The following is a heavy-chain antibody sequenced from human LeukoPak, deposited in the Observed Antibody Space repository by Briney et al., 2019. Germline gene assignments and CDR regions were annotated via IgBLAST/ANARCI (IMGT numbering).Heavy chain of an antibody. Sequence: ASVKVSCKASGYTFSSNGISWVRQAPGQGLEWMGWISAYNGNTNYAQKLQGRVTMTTDTSTSTAYMELRSLRSDDTAVYYCARDWGYCTNGVCFPPNYYYYGMDVWGQGTTVTVSS. D-gene: IGHD2-8*01. J-gene: IGHJ6*02. CDR3: ARDWGYCTNGVCFPPNYYYYGMDV. V-gene: IGHV1-18*01. CDR2: ISAYNGNT. CDR1: GYTFSSNG.